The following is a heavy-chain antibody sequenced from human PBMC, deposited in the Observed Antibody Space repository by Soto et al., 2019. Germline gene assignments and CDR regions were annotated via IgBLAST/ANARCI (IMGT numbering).Heavy chain of an antibody. CDR3: AREKYSGYYSYYGMDV. CDR1: GFTFSSYG. J-gene: IGHJ6*02. Sequence: QVQLVESGGGVVQPGRSLRLSCAASGFTFSSYGMHWVRQAPGKGLEWVAVIWYDGSNKYYADSVKGRFTISRDNSKNTLYLQMNSLRAEDTAVYYCAREKYSGYYSYYGMDVWCQGTTVTVSS. CDR2: IWYDGSNK. D-gene: IGHD5-12*01. V-gene: IGHV3-33*01.